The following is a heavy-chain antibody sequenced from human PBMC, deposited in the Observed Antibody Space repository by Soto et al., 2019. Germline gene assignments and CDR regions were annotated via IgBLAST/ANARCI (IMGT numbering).Heavy chain of an antibody. Sequence: QVQLVQSGAEVKKPGSSVKVSCKASGGTFSSYAISWVRQAPGQGLEWMGGIIPIFGTANYAQKFQGRVTITADESTSTAYMELSSLRSEDTAVYYCATVAYYYDSSGYYPSFDDWGQGTMVTVSS. CDR3: ATVAYYYDSSGYYPSFDD. J-gene: IGHJ4*02. V-gene: IGHV1-69*01. CDR1: GGTFSSYA. D-gene: IGHD3-22*01. CDR2: IIPIFGTA.